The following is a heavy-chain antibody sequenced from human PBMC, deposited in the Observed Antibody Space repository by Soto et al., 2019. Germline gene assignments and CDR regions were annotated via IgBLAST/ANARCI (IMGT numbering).Heavy chain of an antibody. CDR1: GFTFRSYS. CDR2: ISSTSNPI. Sequence: EVQLVESGGGLVQPGGSLRLSCVDSGFTFRSYSMNWVRQAPGKGLEWVSSISSTSNPIFYADSLKGRFTISRDNAKNSLYLQMNSLRAEDTAVYYCVRGGRGYTRDDVFDIWGQGTMVTVSS. CDR3: VRGGRGYTRDDVFDI. V-gene: IGHV3-21*06. J-gene: IGHJ3*02. D-gene: IGHD2-2*02.